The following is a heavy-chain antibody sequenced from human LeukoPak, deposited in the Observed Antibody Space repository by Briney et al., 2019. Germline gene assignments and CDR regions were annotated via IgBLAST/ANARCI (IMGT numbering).Heavy chain of an antibody. CDR3: AGGYCSSTSCYSFDY. D-gene: IGHD2-2*01. CDR2: IWYDRSNK. Sequence: GGSLRLSCAASGFTFSSYGMHWVRQAPGKGLEWVAVIWYDRSNKYYADSVKGRFTISRDNSKNTLYLQMNSLRAEDTAVYYCAGGYCSSTSCYSFDYWGQGTLVTVSS. J-gene: IGHJ4*02. V-gene: IGHV3-33*01. CDR1: GFTFSSYG.